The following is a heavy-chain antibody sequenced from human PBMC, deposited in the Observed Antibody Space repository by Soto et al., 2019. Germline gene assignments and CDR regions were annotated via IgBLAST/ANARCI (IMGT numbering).Heavy chain of an antibody. CDR3: GKVLVGATGHTDSDS. D-gene: IGHD2-15*01. Sequence: QVQLQESGPGLVKPSETLSLTCTVSGGSIYRSGYYWGWIRQPPGRGLEWIGNIDYNGVTYSNPFLKSRVTISRDTSRNQFSLKVTTVTAADTALYYCGKVLVGATGHTDSDSWGPGTLVAVSS. J-gene: IGHJ4*02. CDR1: GGSIYRSGYY. CDR2: IDYNGVT. V-gene: IGHV4-39*01.